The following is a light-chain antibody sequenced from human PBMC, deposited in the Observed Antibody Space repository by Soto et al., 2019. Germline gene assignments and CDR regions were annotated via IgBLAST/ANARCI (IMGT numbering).Light chain of an antibody. Sequence: SALARPPSLSLAPGQGVTISCTWSILNIGAGYDVHWYQRLTGTAPKLLIYGNSNRPSGVPDRFSGSKFGTSASLAITGLQAEDEADYYCQAYNSSLSGSYVFGTGTRSPS. CDR2: GNS. CDR3: QAYNSSLSGSYV. J-gene: IGLJ1*01. CDR1: ILNIGAGYD. V-gene: IGLV1-40*01.